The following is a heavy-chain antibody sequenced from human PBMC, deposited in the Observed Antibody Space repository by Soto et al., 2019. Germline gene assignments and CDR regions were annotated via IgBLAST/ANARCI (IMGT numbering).Heavy chain of an antibody. V-gene: IGHV1-69*01. D-gene: IGHD3-10*01. CDR1: GGTFGNLG. CDR3: ARDREDGSGTKYNWFDS. CDR2: TIPIFDTT. J-gene: IGHJ5*01. Sequence: QMQLVQSGAEVKKPGSSVKVSCKASGGTFGNLGISWLRQAPGQGLEWMGGTIPIFDTTHYEEKFRDRLTITADATSTDYMELTSLSAEDTATYYCARDREDGSGTKYNWFDSWGQGTLVTVSS.